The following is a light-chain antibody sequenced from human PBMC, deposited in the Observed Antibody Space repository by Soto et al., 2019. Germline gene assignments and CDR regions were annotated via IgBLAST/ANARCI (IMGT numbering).Light chain of an antibody. V-gene: IGKV3-15*01. Sequence: ELVMTQSPATLSVCPGERATVSCRASQSVGNNLAWYRQKSGQAPRLLIYGASTRATGIPARFSGSGSGTDFTLTISSLRSEDFAVYFCQQYYNWPRTFGQGTKVDIK. CDR1: QSVGNN. CDR3: QQYYNWPRT. CDR2: GAS. J-gene: IGKJ1*01.